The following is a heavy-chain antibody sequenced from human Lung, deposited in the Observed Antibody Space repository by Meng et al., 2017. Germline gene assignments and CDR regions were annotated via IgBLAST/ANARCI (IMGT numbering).Heavy chain of an antibody. CDR1: GFRFSNYW. J-gene: IGHJ4*02. Sequence: GESLKISCAASGFRFSNYWMSWVRQAPGKGLEWVANIKQDGSEKYYVDSVKGRFTISRDNAKNSLYLKMNSLRAEDTAVYYCATSKMAAFDYWGQGTLVTVSS. CDR3: ATSKMAAFDY. V-gene: IGHV3-7*01. D-gene: IGHD5-24*01. CDR2: IKQDGSEK.